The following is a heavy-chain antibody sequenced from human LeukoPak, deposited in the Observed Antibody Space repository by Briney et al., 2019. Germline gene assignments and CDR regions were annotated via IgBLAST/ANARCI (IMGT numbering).Heavy chain of an antibody. Sequence: SETLSLTCTVSGGSISSSSYYWGWIRQPPGKGLEWIGSIYYSGSTYYNPSLKSRVTISVDTSKNQFSLKLSSVTAADTAVYYCARKRITIFGVVKSGAHYFDYWGQGTLVTVSS. D-gene: IGHD3-3*01. CDR2: IYYSGST. V-gene: IGHV4-39*01. CDR1: GGSISSSSYY. J-gene: IGHJ4*02. CDR3: ARKRITIFGVVKSGAHYFDY.